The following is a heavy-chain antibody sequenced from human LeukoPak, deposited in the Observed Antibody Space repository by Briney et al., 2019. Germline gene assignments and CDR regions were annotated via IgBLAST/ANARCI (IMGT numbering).Heavy chain of an antibody. Sequence: PGGSLRLSCAASGFTVGSNYMSWVRQAPGKGLEWVSVIYSGGSTYYADSVKGRFTVSRDNSKNMLYLQMNSLRVEDTAVYYCAGDTSGYYYVDYWGQGTLVTVSS. CDR2: IYSGGST. CDR1: GFTVGSNY. D-gene: IGHD3-22*01. CDR3: AGDTSGYYYVDY. J-gene: IGHJ4*02. V-gene: IGHV3-53*01.